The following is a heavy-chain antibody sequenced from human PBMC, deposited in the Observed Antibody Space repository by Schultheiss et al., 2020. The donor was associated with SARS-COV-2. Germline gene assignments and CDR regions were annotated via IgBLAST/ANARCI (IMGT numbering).Heavy chain of an antibody. CDR2: IYYSGST. V-gene: IGHV4-39*01. CDR3: APFGYGYYFDY. CDR1: GGSVSSGSYY. J-gene: IGHJ4*02. D-gene: IGHD5-18*01. Sequence: SQTLSLTCTVSGGSVSSGSYYWGWIRQPPGKGLEWIGSIYYSGSTYYNPSLKSRVTISVDTSKNQFSLKLSSVTAADTAVYYCAPFGYGYYFDYWGQGTLVTVSS.